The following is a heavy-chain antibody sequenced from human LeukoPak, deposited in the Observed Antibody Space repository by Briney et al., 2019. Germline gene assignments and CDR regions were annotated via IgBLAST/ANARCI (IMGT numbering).Heavy chain of an antibody. CDR1: GGSLSDHY. CDR2: VYYSGNT. Sequence: SETLSLTCAVYGGSLSDHYWSWIRQSPGKGLEWIGSVYYSGNTYYSPSLRSRVTISVDTSKNQFSLKLSSVTAADTAIYYCASSDYYYGDFDYWGQGTLVTVSS. CDR3: ASSDYYYGDFDY. D-gene: IGHD3-22*01. J-gene: IGHJ4*02. V-gene: IGHV4-34*01.